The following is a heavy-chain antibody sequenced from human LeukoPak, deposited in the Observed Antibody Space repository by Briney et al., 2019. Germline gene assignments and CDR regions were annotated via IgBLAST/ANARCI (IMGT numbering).Heavy chain of an antibody. D-gene: IGHD3-10*01. J-gene: IGHJ6*03. CDR2: ISSSSSYI. CDR1: GFTFSSYW. Sequence: GGSLRLSCAASGFTFSSYWMHWVRQAPGKGLVWVSSISSSSSYIYYADSVKGRFTISRDNAKNSLYLQMNSLRAEDTAVYYCARVYRYGSGSYYALMDVWGKRTTVTISS. V-gene: IGHV3-21*01. CDR3: ARVYRYGSGSYYALMDV.